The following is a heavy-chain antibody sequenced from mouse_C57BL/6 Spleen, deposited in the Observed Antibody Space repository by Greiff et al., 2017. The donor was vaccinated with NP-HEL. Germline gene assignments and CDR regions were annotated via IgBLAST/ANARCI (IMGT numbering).Heavy chain of an antibody. J-gene: IGHJ4*01. V-gene: IGHV2-2*01. CDR3: ARGGIRNYAMDY. CDR2: IWSGGST. CDR1: GFSLTSYG. Sequence: VQLQQSGPGLVQPSQSLSITCTVSGFSLTSYGVHWVRQSPGKGLEWLGVIWSGGSTDYHAAFISRLSISKDNSKSQVFFKMNSLQADDTAIYYCARGGIRNYAMDYWGQGTSVTVSS.